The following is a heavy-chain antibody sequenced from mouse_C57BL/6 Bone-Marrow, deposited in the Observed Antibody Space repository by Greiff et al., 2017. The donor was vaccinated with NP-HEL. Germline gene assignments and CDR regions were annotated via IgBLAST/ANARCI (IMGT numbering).Heavy chain of an antibody. V-gene: IGHV3-8*01. CDR3: ARSPSFYGSSPYYFDY. J-gene: IGHJ2*01. Sequence: DVQLQESGPGLAKPSQTLSLTCSVTGYSITSDYWNWIRKFPGNKLEYMGYISYSGSTYYNPSLKSRISITRDTSKNQYYLQLNSVTTEDTATYYCARSPSFYGSSPYYFDYWGQGTTLTVSS. D-gene: IGHD1-1*01. CDR1: GYSITSDY. CDR2: ISYSGST.